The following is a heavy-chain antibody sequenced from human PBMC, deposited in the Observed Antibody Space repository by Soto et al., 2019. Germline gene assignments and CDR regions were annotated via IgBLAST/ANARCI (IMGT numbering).Heavy chain of an antibody. CDR2: IVVGSGNT. V-gene: IGHV1-58*01. CDR3: AAGSGYYRYYYYGMDV. CDR1: GFTFASSA. J-gene: IGHJ6*02. D-gene: IGHD3-3*01. Sequence: SVKVSCKASGFTFASSAVQWVRQARGQRLEWIGWIVVGSGNTNYAQKFQERVTITRDMSTSTAYMELSSLRSEDTAVYYCAAGSGYYRYYYYGMDVWGQGTTVTVSS.